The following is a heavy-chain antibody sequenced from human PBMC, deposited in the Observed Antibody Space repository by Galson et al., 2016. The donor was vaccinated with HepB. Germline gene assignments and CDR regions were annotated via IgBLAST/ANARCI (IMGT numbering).Heavy chain of an antibody. J-gene: IGHJ6*02. CDR3: TNPSLLKDYDFLWGSPLGVDV. D-gene: IGHD3-16*01. V-gene: IGHV3-23*01. CDR1: GXXFYXXX. Sequence: SLXXXCAASGXXFYXXXMTXXXQAXXKGLEXVSXISGSGSSTYYADXVKGRXTISRANSKNTLFLQMDRLRVDDTAVYYCTNPSLLKDYDFLWGSPLGVDVWGQGXTVIVXS. CDR2: ISGSGSST.